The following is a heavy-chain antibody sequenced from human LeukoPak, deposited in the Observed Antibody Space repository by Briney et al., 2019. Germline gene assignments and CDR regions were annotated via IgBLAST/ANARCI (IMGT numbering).Heavy chain of an antibody. CDR3: ARRYFDY. CDR2: IRQDGSEK. CDR1: GFTFSSYA. V-gene: IGHV3-7*01. Sequence: PGGSLRLSCAASGFTFSSYAMHWVRQAPGKGLEWVANIRQDGSEKYYVDSVKGRFTISRDNAKNSLYLQMNSLRVEDTAVYYCARRYFDYWGQGTLVTVSS. J-gene: IGHJ4*02.